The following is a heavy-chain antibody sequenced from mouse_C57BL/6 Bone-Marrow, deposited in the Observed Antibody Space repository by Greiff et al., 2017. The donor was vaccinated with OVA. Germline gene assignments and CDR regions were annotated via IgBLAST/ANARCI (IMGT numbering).Heavy chain of an antibody. Sequence: QVQLQQSGAELVKPGASVKLSCKASGYTFTEYTIHWVKQRSGQGLEWIGWFYPGSGSIKYNEKFKDKATLTADKSSSTVYMELSRLTSEDAAVYFCARHEYYYGSRGDYYFDYWGQGTTLTVSS. D-gene: IGHD1-1*01. CDR2: FYPGSGSI. J-gene: IGHJ2*01. V-gene: IGHV1-62-2*01. CDR1: GYTFTEYT. CDR3: ARHEYYYGSRGDYYFDY.